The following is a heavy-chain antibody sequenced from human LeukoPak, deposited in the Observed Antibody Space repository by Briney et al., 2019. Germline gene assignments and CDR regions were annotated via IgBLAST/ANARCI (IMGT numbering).Heavy chain of an antibody. V-gene: IGHV3-30*18. CDR2: ISYDGSNK. J-gene: IGHJ5*02. D-gene: IGHD2-2*01. CDR3: AKDHIDQLLGRANWFDP. Sequence: GRSLRLSCAASGFTFSSYGMHWVRQAPGKGLEWVAVISYDGSNKYYADSVKGRFTISRDNSKNTLYLQMNSLRAEDTAVYYCAKDHIDQLLGRANWFDPWGQGTLVTVSS. CDR1: GFTFSSYG.